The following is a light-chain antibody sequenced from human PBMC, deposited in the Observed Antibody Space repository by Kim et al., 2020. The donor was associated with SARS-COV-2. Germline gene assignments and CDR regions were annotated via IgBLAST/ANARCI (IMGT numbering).Light chain of an antibody. CDR1: QNIGNY. Sequence: EIVLTQSPATLSLSPGERATLSCWASQNIGNYLAWYQQKPGQAPRLLIYDATTTAAGIPGRFSGSGSGPDFTLTINNLEPEDFAVYYCLQHYNWPLTFGCGTKVDIK. CDR3: LQHYNWPLT. J-gene: IGKJ4*01. CDR2: DAT. V-gene: IGKV3-11*01.